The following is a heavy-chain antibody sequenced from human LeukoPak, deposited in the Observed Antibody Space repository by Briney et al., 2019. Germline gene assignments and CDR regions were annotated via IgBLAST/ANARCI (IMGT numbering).Heavy chain of an antibody. CDR3: ARSQYQLLAGVWFDP. V-gene: IGHV4-59*01. J-gene: IGHJ5*02. CDR2: IYYSGST. D-gene: IGHD2-2*01. CDR1: GGSISSYY. Sequence: PSETLSLTCTVSGGSISSYYWSWIRQPPGKGLEWIGYIYYSGSTNYNPSLKSRVTISVDTSKNQFSLKLSSVTAADTAVYYCARSQYQLLAGVWFDPWGQGTLATVSS.